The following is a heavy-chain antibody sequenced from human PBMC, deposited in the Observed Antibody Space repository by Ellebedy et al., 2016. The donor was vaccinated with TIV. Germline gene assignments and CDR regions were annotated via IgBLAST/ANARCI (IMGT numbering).Heavy chain of an antibody. CDR3: ARDCSGGSCYSADGDDY. CDR2: ISGSGGST. CDR1: GFTFSSYA. J-gene: IGHJ4*02. V-gene: IGHV3-23*01. Sequence: GGSLRLXCAASGFTFSSYAMSWVRQAPGKGLEWVSAISGSGGSTYYADSVKGRFTISRDNSKNTLYLQMNSLRAEDTAVYYCARDCSGGSCYSADGDDYWGQGTLVTVSS. D-gene: IGHD2-15*01.